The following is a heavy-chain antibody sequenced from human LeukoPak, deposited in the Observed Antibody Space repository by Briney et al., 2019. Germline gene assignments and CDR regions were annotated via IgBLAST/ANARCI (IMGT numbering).Heavy chain of an antibody. V-gene: IGHV3-23*01. J-gene: IGHJ4*02. D-gene: IGHD6-13*01. CDR1: GFTFSSYA. CDR3: PKVGSLFEY. Sequence: PGGSLRLSCAASGFTFSSYAMSWVRQAPGKGLEWVSAISGSGGSTYYADSVRGRFTISRDNSKNSLYLQMNILRGAVIAVYDCPKVGSLFEYGGQRSLGTVSS. CDR2: ISGSGGST.